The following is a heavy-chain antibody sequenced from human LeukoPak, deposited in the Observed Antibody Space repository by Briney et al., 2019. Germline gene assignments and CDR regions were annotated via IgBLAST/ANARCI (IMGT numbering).Heavy chain of an antibody. CDR3: ARASGYSSTWYLAAFDY. J-gene: IGHJ4*02. CDR1: EFTFSSYW. Sequence: GGSLRLSCAASEFTFSSYWMSWVRQAPGKGLEWVANIKEDGSEKYYVDSVKGLFTISRDNAKNSLYLQMNRLRGEGTAVYYCARASGYSSTWYLAAFDYWGQGTLVTVSS. D-gene: IGHD6-13*01. CDR2: IKEDGSEK. V-gene: IGHV3-7*04.